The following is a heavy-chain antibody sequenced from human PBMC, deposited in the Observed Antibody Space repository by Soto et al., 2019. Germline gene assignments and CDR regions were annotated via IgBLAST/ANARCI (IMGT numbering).Heavy chain of an antibody. V-gene: IGHV3-66*01. CDR2: IYSGGST. D-gene: IGHD3-22*01. CDR1: GFTGSSNY. Sequence: GGSLRLSYAASGFTGSSNYMSWVRQDPGKGLEWVSVIYSGGSTYYADSVKGRFTISRDNSKNTLYLQMNSLRAEDTAVYYCARDSEYYYDSSGSQDAFDIWGQGTMVTVSS. CDR3: ARDSEYYYDSSGSQDAFDI. J-gene: IGHJ3*02.